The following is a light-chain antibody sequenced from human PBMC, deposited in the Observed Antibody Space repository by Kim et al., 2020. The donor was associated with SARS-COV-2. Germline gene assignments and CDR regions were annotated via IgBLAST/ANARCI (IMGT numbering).Light chain of an antibody. Sequence: DVVMTQSPLSLPVSLGQTASISCRSSQSLRHSDGNTLLSWLQQRPDQSPRRLTNNISNRDSGVPDRFSGSGSSADFTLTISRVEAEDVGVYYSEQNTHWPHTFGQGTKLEI. CDR3: EQNTHWPHT. V-gene: IGKV2-30*02. J-gene: IGKJ2*01. CDR2: NIS. CDR1: QSLRHSDGNTL.